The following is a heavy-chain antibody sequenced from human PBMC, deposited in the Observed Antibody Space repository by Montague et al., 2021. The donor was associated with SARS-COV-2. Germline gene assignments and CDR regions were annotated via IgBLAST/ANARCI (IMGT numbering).Heavy chain of an antibody. V-gene: IGHV4-34*04. D-gene: IGHD3-22*01. J-gene: IGHJ6*03. CDR3: ARGQQGVNMVLVVIGFYYYMDV. Sequence: SETLSLTCAVSGGSFSGFCWNWVRQPRGEGLEWIGEINQSGRINNNPPRKSRATILVDTSKNQFSRKLTSVTAADTAVYYCARGQQGVNMVLVVIGFYYYMDVWGKGTTVTVSS. CDR1: GGSFSGFC. CDR2: INQSGRI.